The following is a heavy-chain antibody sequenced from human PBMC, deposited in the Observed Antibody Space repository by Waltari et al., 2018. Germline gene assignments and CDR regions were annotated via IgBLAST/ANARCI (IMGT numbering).Heavy chain of an antibody. CDR2: IYYSGST. V-gene: IGHV4-59*01. Sequence: QVQLQESGPGLVKPSETLSLTCTVSGGSISSYYWSWIRQPPGQGLEWIGYIYYSGSTNYNPSLKSRVTISVDTSKNQFSLKLGSVTAADTAVYYCARATYDYIWGSYLFTFYMDVWGKGTTVTVSS. J-gene: IGHJ6*03. CDR3: ARATYDYIWGSYLFTFYMDV. CDR1: GGSISSYY. D-gene: IGHD3-16*02.